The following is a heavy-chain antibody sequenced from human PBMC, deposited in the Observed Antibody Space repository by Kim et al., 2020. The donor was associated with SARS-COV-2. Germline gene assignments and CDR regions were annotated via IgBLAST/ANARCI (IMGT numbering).Heavy chain of an antibody. J-gene: IGHJ4*02. CDR1: GGSISSSSYY. CDR2: IYYSGST. CDR3: ARDGIAARPFY. V-gene: IGHV4-39*07. Sequence: SETLSLTCTVSGGSISSSSYYWGWIRQPPGKGLEWIGSIYYSGSTYYNPSLKSRVTISVDTSKNQFSLKLSSVTAADTAVYYCARDGIAARPFYWGQGTL. D-gene: IGHD6-6*01.